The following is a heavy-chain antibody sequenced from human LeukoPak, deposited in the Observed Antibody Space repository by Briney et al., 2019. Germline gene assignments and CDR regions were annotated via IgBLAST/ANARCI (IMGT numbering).Heavy chain of an antibody. V-gene: IGHV4-59*01. Sequence: LSESLSLTCTVSGGSISSYYWSWIRQPPGKGLEWIGYIYYSGSTNYNPSLKSRVTISVDTSKNQFSLKLSSVTAADTAVYYCARASPDGSSWYVLGYGPQYYFDYWGQGTLVTVSS. CDR3: ARASPDGSSWYVLGYGPQYYFDY. D-gene: IGHD6-13*01. J-gene: IGHJ4*02. CDR2: IYYSGST. CDR1: GGSISSYY.